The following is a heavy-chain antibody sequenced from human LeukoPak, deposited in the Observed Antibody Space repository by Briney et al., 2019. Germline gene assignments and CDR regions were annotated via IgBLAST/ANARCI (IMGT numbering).Heavy chain of an antibody. D-gene: IGHD6-19*01. V-gene: IGHV4-59*02. CDR3: AREEEQWLGFGY. CDR1: GFTVSSNY. Sequence: GSLRLSCAASGFTVSSNYMSWIRQPPGKGLEWIGYIYYSGSTNYNPSLKSRVTISVDTSKNQFSLKLSSVTAADTAVYYCAREEEQWLGFGYWGQGTLVTVSS. J-gene: IGHJ4*02. CDR2: IYYSGST.